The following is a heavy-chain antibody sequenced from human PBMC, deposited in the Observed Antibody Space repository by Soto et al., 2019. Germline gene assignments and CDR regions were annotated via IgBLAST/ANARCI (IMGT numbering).Heavy chain of an antibody. CDR1: GYTFTNFG. CDR2: IIPIFGTA. J-gene: IGHJ6*02. D-gene: IGHD3-22*01. CDR3: ARGFYYDSSGYYFAPYYYYGMDV. V-gene: IGHV1-69*13. Sequence: SVKVSCKASGYTFTNFGIIWVRQAPGQGLEWTGGIIPIFGTANYAQKFQGRVTITADESTSTAYMELSSLRSEDTAVYYCARGFYYDSSGYYFAPYYYYGMDVWGQGTTVTVSS.